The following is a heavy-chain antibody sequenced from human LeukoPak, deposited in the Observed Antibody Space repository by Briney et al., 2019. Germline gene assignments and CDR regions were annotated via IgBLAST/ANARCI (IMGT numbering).Heavy chain of an antibody. V-gene: IGHV1-3*01. J-gene: IGHJ4*02. CDR1: GYTFTSYA. CDR2: SNAGNGNT. Sequence: ASVRVSCKASGYTFTSYAMHWVRQAPGQRLEWTGWSNAGNGNTNYAQKLQGRVTMTTDTSTSTAYMELRSLRSDDTAVYYCALYYYDSSGYYYFDYWGQGTLVTVSS. D-gene: IGHD3-22*01. CDR3: ALYYYDSSGYYYFDY.